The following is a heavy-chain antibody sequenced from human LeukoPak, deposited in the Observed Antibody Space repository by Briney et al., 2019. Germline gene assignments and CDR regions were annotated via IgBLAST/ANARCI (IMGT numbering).Heavy chain of an antibody. CDR2: ISAYNGNT. CDR1: GYTFTGYY. J-gene: IGHJ4*02. D-gene: IGHD6-13*01. V-gene: IGHV1-18*04. CDR3: ARERIYSSSCGY. Sequence: ASVKVSCKASGYTFTGYYMHWVRQAPGQGLEWMGWISAYNGNTNYAQKLQGRVTMTTDTSTSTAYMELRSLRSDDTAVYYCARERIYSSSCGYWGQGTLVTVSS.